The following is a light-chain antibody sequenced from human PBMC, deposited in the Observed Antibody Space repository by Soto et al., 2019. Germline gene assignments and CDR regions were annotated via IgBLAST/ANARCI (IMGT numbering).Light chain of an antibody. CDR3: QQSYSSPPT. CDR2: AAS. V-gene: IGKV1-39*01. J-gene: IGKJ1*01. Sequence: DIQMTQSPSSLSASLEDRVIITLRASQSISNHLTWYQQKPGKAPKLLIFAASSLQSGVPSRFSGSRSGPDFTLTISSLQSEDFATYYCQQSYSSPPTFGQGTKVDIK. CDR1: QSISNH.